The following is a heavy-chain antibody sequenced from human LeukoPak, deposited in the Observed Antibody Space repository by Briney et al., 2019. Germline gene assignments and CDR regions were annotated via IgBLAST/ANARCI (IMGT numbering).Heavy chain of an antibody. CDR1: GFTFSDYS. CDR2: IGISSGNT. Sequence: GGSLRLSCAASGFTFSDYSMNWVRQAPGKGLEWISYIGISSGNTKYADSVKGRFTISGDKAKSSLYLQMNSLRVEDTAVYYCARDYKYAFDNWGQGTLVTVSS. CDR3: ARDYKYAFDN. D-gene: IGHD5-24*01. J-gene: IGHJ4*02. V-gene: IGHV3-48*01.